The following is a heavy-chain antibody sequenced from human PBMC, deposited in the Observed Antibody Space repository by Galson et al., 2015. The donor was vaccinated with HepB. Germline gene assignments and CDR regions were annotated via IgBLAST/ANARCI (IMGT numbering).Heavy chain of an antibody. V-gene: IGHV3-33*08. J-gene: IGHJ2*01. CDR2: IWYDGSNK. CDR1: GFTFRNAY. Sequence: SLRLSCAASGFTFRNAYMNWVRQAPGKGLEWVAVIWYDGSNKYYADSVKGRFTISRDNFKKMVYLQMNSLRAEDTAVYYCARDRVLRSLGYWYFDLWGRGTLVTVSS. CDR3: ARDRVLRSLGYWYFDL. D-gene: IGHD4-17*01.